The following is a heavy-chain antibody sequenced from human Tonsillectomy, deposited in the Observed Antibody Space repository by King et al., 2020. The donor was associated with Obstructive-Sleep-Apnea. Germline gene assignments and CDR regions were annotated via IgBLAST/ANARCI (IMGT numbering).Heavy chain of an antibody. CDR3: AREEGASDY. D-gene: IGHD1-26*01. CDR2: INPNSGGS. V-gene: IGHV1-2*02. CDR1: GYTFTGYF. Sequence: QLVQSGAEVKKPGASVKVSCKASGYTFTGYFMHWVRQAPGQGLEWMGWINPNSGGSNSAQRFQGRVTMTRDTSLSTAYMELSRLRSDDTAVYYCAREEGASDYWGQGTLVTVSS. J-gene: IGHJ4*02.